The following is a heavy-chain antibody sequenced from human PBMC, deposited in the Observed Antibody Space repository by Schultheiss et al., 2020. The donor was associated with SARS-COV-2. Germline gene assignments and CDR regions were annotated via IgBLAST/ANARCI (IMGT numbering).Heavy chain of an antibody. CDR3: AHGGGRGSNYFDH. Sequence: SGPTLVKPTETLTLTCTVSGFSLSNARMGVSWIRQSPGKALEWLAHIFSNDEKSYSTSLKSRLTISKDTSRSQVVLTMTNMDPVDTATYYCAHGGGRGSNYFDHWGQGTLVTVSS. J-gene: IGHJ4*02. CDR2: IFSNDEK. V-gene: IGHV2-26*01. CDR1: GFSLSNARMG. D-gene: IGHD1-26*01.